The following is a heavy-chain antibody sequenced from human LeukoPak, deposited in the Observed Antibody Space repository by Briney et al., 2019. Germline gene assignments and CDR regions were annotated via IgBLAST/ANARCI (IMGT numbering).Heavy chain of an antibody. CDR1: GFTITNYW. CDR3: VRDPFFSVP. J-gene: IGHJ5*02. V-gene: IGHV3-7*01. Sequence: GGSLRLSCAVSGFTITNYWMSWVRQAPGKGLEWVANIKQDGSEKYYVDSVKGRFTISRDNGKNSLYLQMNSLRVEDTALYYCVRDPFFSVPWGQGTLVTVSS. D-gene: IGHD2/OR15-2a*01. CDR2: IKQDGSEK.